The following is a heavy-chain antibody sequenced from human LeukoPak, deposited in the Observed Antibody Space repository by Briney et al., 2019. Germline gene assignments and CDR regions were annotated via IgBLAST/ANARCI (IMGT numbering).Heavy chain of an antibody. CDR1: GGSISSYY. Sequence: SETLSLTCTVSGGSISSYYWSWIRQPPGKGLEWIGYIYYSGSTNYNPSLKSRVTISVDTSKNQLSLKLSSVTAADTAVYYCAISLAYCGGDCYPGAFDIWGQGTMVTVSS. J-gene: IGHJ3*02. D-gene: IGHD2-21*02. V-gene: IGHV4-59*01. CDR2: IYYSGST. CDR3: AISLAYCGGDCYPGAFDI.